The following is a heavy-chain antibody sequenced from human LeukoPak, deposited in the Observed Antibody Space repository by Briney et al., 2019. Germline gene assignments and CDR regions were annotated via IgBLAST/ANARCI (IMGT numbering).Heavy chain of an antibody. CDR2: ISAYNGNT. D-gene: IGHD1-26*01. CDR3: ARDRIVASGWFDP. CDR1: GYTVTSYG. J-gene: IGHJ5*02. V-gene: IGHV1-18*01. Sequence: ASVKVSCKASGYTVTSYGISWVRQALGQGREWMGWISAYNGNTNYAQKLQGRVTMTTDTSTSTAYMELRSLRSDDTAVYYCARDRIVASGWFDPWGQGTLVTVSS.